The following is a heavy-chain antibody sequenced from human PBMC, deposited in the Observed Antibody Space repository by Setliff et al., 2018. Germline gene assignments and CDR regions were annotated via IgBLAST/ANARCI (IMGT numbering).Heavy chain of an antibody. V-gene: IGHV1-18*01. CDR1: RGTFSNYA. D-gene: IGHD3-3*01. Sequence: ASVKVSCKTSRGTFSNYAISWVRQAPGQGLEWMGWISAYNGNTNYAQKLQGRVTMTTDTSTSTAYMELRSLRSDDTAVYYCASDGQGNYNFWSGSYYYYGMDVWGQGTTVTVSS. CDR2: ISAYNGNT. CDR3: ASDGQGNYNFWSGSYYYYGMDV. J-gene: IGHJ6*02.